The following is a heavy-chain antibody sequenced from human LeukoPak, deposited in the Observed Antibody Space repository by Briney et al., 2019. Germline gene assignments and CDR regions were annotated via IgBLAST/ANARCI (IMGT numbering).Heavy chain of an antibody. CDR1: GGSISSYY. CDR3: ARHSSSWYLRDYYGMDV. J-gene: IGHJ6*02. D-gene: IGHD6-13*01. V-gene: IGHV4-59*08. Sequence: PSETLSLTCTVSGGSISSYYWSWIRQAPGKGLEWIGYIYYSGSTNYNPSLKSRVTISVDTSKNQLSLKLSSVTAADTAVYYCARHSSSWYLRDYYGMDVWGQGTTVTVSS. CDR2: IYYSGST.